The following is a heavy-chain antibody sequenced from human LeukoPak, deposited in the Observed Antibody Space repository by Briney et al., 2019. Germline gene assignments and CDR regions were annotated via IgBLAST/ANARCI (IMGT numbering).Heavy chain of an antibody. D-gene: IGHD4-17*01. CDR1: GFTFNYYS. V-gene: IGHV3-43*02. Sequence: GGSLRLSCAASGFTFNYYSMHWVRQAPGKGLEWVSLISGDGGTTSYADSVKGRFTISRDNAKNSLYLLMNSLRAEDTAVYYCARDSGLTTVATYWDYWGQGTLVTVSS. CDR3: ARDSGLTTVATYWDY. CDR2: ISGDGGTT. J-gene: IGHJ4*02.